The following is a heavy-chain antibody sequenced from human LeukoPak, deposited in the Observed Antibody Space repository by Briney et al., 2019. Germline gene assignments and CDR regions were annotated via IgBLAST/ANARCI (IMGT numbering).Heavy chain of an antibody. CDR1: GFTFSNAW. V-gene: IGHV3-15*01. Sequence: GGSLRLSCAASGFTFSNAWMSWVRQAPGKGLEWVGRIKSKTVGGTTDYAAPVKGRFTISRDDSKNTLYLQMNSLKTEDTAVYYCTTADDAYYYYYGMDVWGKGTTVTVSS. CDR2: IKSKTVGGTT. J-gene: IGHJ6*04. CDR3: TTADDAYYYYYGMDV. D-gene: IGHD1-1*01.